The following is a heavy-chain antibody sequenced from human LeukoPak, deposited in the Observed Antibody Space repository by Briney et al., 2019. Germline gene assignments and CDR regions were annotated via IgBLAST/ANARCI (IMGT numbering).Heavy chain of an antibody. CDR3: AKGGTYRDYFDY. CDR2: ISYDGSNK. J-gene: IGHJ4*02. CDR1: GFSFSNCG. D-gene: IGHD3-16*01. V-gene: IGHV3-30*18. Sequence: GGSLRLSCAASGFSFSNCGIHWVGQAPGKGLEWVTVISYDGSNKYYADSVKGRFTISRDNSKNTLYLQMNSLRAEDTAVYYCAKGGTYRDYFDYWGQGTLVTVSS.